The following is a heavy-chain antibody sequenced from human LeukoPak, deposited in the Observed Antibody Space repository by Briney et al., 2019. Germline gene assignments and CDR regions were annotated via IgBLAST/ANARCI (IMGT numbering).Heavy chain of an antibody. D-gene: IGHD4-17*01. Sequence: PGGSLRLSCAASGFTFSSCSMNWVRQAPGKGLEWVSSISSSSSYIYYADSVKGRFTISRDNAKNSLYLQMNSLRAEDTAVYYCARENYGDYGGFDYWGQGTLVTVSS. V-gene: IGHV3-21*01. CDR1: GFTFSSCS. CDR2: ISSSSSYI. CDR3: ARENYGDYGGFDY. J-gene: IGHJ4*02.